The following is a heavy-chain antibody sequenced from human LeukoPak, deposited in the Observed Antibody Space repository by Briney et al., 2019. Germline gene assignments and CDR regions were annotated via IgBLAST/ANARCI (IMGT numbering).Heavy chain of an antibody. V-gene: IGHV3-66*04. CDR1: GFTVSTNY. CDR2: IYSGGST. CDR3: VKRPYCGGDCYYFDY. Sequence: PGGSLRLSCAASGFTVSTNYMSWVRQVPGKGLEWVSVIYSGGSTYYADSVKGRFTISRDNSKNTLYLQMSSLRAEDTAVYYCVKRPYCGGDCYYFDYWGQGTLVTVSS. J-gene: IGHJ4*02. D-gene: IGHD2-21*02.